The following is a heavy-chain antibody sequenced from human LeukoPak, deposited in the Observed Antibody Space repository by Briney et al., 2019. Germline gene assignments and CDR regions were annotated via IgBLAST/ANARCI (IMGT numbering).Heavy chain of an antibody. V-gene: IGHV3-20*04. D-gene: IGHD4-11*01. J-gene: IGHJ4*02. CDR2: IDWSGGST. CDR3: ARYDYNNYVGYYDH. Sequence: PGGSLRLSCAASGFTFDDYGMSWVRQAPGKGLEWVSGIDWSGGSTDYADSVKGRFTISRDNAKNSLYLQMNSLRAEDTALYYCARYDYNNYVGYYDHWGQGTLVTVSS. CDR1: GFTFDDYG.